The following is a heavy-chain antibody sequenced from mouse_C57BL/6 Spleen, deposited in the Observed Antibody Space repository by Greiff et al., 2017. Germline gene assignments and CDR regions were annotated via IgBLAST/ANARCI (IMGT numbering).Heavy chain of an antibody. D-gene: IGHD3-2*02. J-gene: IGHJ2*01. CDR3: AAQASYYFDY. CDR1: GYTFTSYG. CDR2: IYPRSGNT. Sequence: VQLQQSGAELARPGASVKLSCKASGYTFTSYGISWVKQRTGQGLEWIGEIYPRSGNTYYNEKFKGKATLTADKSSSTAYMELRSLTSEDSAVYFCAAQASYYFDYWGQGTTLTVSS. V-gene: IGHV1-81*01.